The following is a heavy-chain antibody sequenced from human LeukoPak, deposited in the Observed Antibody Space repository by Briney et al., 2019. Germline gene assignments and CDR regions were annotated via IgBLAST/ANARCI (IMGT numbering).Heavy chain of an antibody. D-gene: IGHD2-15*01. Sequence: GGSLRLSCAASGFSFSSDAMSWVRQAPGKGLECVSIISGNGDRTYYADSVKGRFTISRDNSKNTLYMQMNSLRAEDTAVYYCAKGRKGIVVVVAATLDWFDPWGQGTLVTVSS. CDR2: ISGNGDRT. CDR3: AKGRKGIVVVVAATLDWFDP. J-gene: IGHJ5*02. CDR1: GFSFSSDA. V-gene: IGHV3-23*01.